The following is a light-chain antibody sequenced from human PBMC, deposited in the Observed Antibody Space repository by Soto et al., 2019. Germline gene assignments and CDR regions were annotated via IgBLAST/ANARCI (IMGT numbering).Light chain of an antibody. V-gene: IGKV3-15*01. Sequence: EIVMTQSPATLSVSPGERVTLSCRASQSVSSDLAWYQQKPGQAPRLLIYDASTRATGIPVRFSGSGSGTEFTLTISSLQSEDFALYYYQQYNKWPPLTFGGGTKVEI. CDR3: QQYNKWPPLT. J-gene: IGKJ4*01. CDR1: QSVSSD. CDR2: DAS.